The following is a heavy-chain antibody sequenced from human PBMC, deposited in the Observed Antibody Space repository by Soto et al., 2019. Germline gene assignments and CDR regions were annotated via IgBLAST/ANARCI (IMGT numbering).Heavy chain of an antibody. V-gene: IGHV3-15*07. CDR3: TTDSSSSQFFYYYYGMDV. J-gene: IGHJ6*02. CDR2: IKSKTDGGTT. D-gene: IGHD6-6*01. CDR1: GFTFSNAW. Sequence: EVQLVESGGGLVKPGGSLRLSCAASGFTFSNAWMNWVRQAPGKGLEWVGRIKSKTDGGTTDYAAPVKGRFTISRDDSKNTLYLQMNSLKTEDTAVYYCTTDSSSSQFFYYYYGMDVWGQGTTVTVSS.